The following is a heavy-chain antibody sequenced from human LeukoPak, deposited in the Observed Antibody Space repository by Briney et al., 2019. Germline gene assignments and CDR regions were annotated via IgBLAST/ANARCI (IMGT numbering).Heavy chain of an antibody. CDR1: GFSFSTYW. D-gene: IGHD7-27*01. CDR2: IKSDGSST. V-gene: IGHV3-74*01. CDR3: ARGGVNWGFWYFDL. J-gene: IGHJ2*01. Sequence: PGGSLRLSCAAYGFSFSTYWMHWVRQVPGKGPVWVSRIKSDGSSTSYADSVKGRFTISRDNANNPLYLQMNSLRAEDTAVYYCARGGVNWGFWYFDLWGRGTLVTVSS.